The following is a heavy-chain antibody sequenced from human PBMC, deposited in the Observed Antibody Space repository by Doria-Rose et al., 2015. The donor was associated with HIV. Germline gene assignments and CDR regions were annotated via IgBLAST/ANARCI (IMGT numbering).Heavy chain of an antibody. D-gene: IGHD1-26*01. J-gene: IGHJ4*02. V-gene: IGHV4-59*01. CDR3: ARVLSGTYDY. CDR1: GGSISHYY. CDR2: SFYPGST. Sequence: QVQLQESGPGLVKPSETLSLTCSVSGGSISHYYWSWIRQPPGKGLEYIGDSFYPGSTNYSHSLKSRVSISIDTSKNKFSLRLSSVTAADTAVYYCARVLSGTYDYWGQGTLVTVSS.